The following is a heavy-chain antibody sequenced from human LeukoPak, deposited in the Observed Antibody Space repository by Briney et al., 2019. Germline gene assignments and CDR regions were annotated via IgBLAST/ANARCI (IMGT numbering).Heavy chain of an antibody. CDR2: IMSGGTT. V-gene: IGHV3-23*01. J-gene: IGHJ3*02. CDR1: GFTFNNDA. Sequence: PGGALRLSCAASGFTFNNDAMSWVRQAPGKGLEWVSLIMSGGTTYYADSVKGRFTISRDKSKDTLHLQMNSLRAEDTAVYYCAKDLPYSGWAFEIWGLGTMVTVSS. CDR3: AKDLPYSGWAFEI. D-gene: IGHD6-13*01.